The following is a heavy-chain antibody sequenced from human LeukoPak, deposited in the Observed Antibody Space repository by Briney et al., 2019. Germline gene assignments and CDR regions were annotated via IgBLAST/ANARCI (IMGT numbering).Heavy chain of an antibody. V-gene: IGHV1-2*02. CDR2: INPNSGGT. CDR1: GYTFTCYY. CDR3: ARELYYYYGMDV. Sequence: GASVQVSCKASGYTFTCYYMHWVRQAPGQGLEWMGWINPNSGGTNYAQKFQGRVTMTRDTSISTAYMELSRLRSDDTAVYYCARELYYYYGMDVWGQGTTVTVSS. J-gene: IGHJ6*02.